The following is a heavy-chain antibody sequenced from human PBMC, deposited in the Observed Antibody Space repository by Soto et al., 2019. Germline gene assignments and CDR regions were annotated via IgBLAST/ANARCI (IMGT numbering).Heavy chain of an antibody. Sequence: GSLRLSCTASGFSFGDYAMSWFRQAPGKGLEWVGFIRSKAYGGTIEYAASVKGRFTISRDDSKSIAYLQMNSLKTEDTAVYYCTRVGYCSSTSCQNPGFDYWGQGTLVTVSS. J-gene: IGHJ4*02. CDR2: IRSKAYGGTI. D-gene: IGHD2-2*01. V-gene: IGHV3-49*03. CDR3: TRVGYCSSTSCQNPGFDY. CDR1: GFSFGDYA.